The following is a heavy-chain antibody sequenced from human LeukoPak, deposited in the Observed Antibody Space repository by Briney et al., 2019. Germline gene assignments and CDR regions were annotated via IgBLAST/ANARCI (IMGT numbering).Heavy chain of an antibody. J-gene: IGHJ4*02. CDR1: GFTVRNYA. D-gene: IGHD2-21*01. CDR3: AKRPISGGDKSFDY. V-gene: IGHV3-23*01. Sequence: PGGSLRLSCAASGFTVRNYAMNWVRQAPGKGLEWVSTIRETSGDTYYEDSVKGRFTISRDISKNTVYLQMINLRVEDTAVYFCAKRPISGGDKSFDYWGQGTLVTVSS. CDR2: IRETSGDT.